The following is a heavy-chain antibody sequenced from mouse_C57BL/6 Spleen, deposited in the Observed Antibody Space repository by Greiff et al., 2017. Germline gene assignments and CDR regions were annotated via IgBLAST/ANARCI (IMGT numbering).Heavy chain of an antibody. D-gene: IGHD4-1*01. Sequence: EVLLVESGGGLVKPGGSLKLSCAASGFTFSSYAMSWVRQTPEKRLEWVATISDGGSYTYYPDNVKGRFTISRDNAKNNLYLQMSHLKSEDTAMYYGAREGDWAWFAYWGQGTLVTVSA. CDR1: GFTFSSYA. CDR3: AREGDWAWFAY. J-gene: IGHJ3*01. V-gene: IGHV5-4*01. CDR2: ISDGGSYT.